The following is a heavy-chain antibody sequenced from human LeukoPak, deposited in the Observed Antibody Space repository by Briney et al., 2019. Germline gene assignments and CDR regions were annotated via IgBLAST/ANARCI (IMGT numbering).Heavy chain of an antibody. CDR2: INHSGTT. V-gene: IGHV4-34*01. J-gene: IGHJ3*02. D-gene: IGHD3-10*01. Sequence: SETLSLTCAVYGGSFSGYYWSWIRQPPGKGLEWIGEINHSGTTNYNPSLKSRVTISVDTSKNQFSLKLSSVTAADTAVYYCASSSRGTMIRPTHRVPFDIWGQGTMVTVSS. CDR1: GGSFSGYY. CDR3: ASSSRGTMIRPTHRVPFDI.